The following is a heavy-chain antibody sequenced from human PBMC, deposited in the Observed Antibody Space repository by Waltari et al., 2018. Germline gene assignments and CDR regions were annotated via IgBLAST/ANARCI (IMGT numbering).Heavy chain of an antibody. CDR3: AKVTDYDFWSGYYS. CDR1: GFTFSSYA. D-gene: IGHD3-3*01. V-gene: IGHV3-23*01. Sequence: EVQLLESGGGLVQPGGSLRLSCAASGFTFSSYAMSWVRQAPGKGLGWVSAISGSGGSTYYADSVKGRFTISRDNSKNTLYLQMNSLRAEDTAVYYCAKVTDYDFWSGYYSWGQGTLVTVSS. J-gene: IGHJ5*02. CDR2: ISGSGGST.